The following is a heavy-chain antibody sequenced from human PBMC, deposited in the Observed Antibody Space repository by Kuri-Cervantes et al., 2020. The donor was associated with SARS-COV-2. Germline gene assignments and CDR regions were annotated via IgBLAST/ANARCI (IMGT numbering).Heavy chain of an antibody. CDR3: ATMNVAARLIYYYGMDV. D-gene: IGHD6-6*01. J-gene: IGHJ6*02. Sequence: GGSLRLSCAASGFTFSSYWMSWVRQAPGKGLEWVANIKQDGSEKYYVDSVKGRFTISRDNAKNSLYLQMNSLRAEDTAVYYCATMNVAARLIYYYGMDVWGQGTTVTVSS. CDR2: IKQDGSEK. CDR1: GFTFSSYW. V-gene: IGHV3-7*03.